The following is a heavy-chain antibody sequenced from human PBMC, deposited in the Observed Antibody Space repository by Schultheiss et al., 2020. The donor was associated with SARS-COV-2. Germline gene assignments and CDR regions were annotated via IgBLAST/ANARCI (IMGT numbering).Heavy chain of an antibody. CDR1: GGSISSYY. CDR3: ARVWYSSSPFDP. J-gene: IGHJ5*02. D-gene: IGHD6-13*01. CDR2: IYTSGST. V-gene: IGHV4-4*08. Sequence: SETLSLTCTVSGGSISSYYWSWIRQPPGKGLEWIGSIYTSGSTNYNPSLKSRVTISVDTSKNQFSLKLTSVTAADAAVYYCARVWYSSSPFDPWGQGTLVTVSS.